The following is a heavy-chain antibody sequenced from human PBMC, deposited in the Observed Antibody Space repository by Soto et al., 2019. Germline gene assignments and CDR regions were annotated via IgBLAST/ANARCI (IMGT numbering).Heavy chain of an antibody. CDR1: GYSFTSYW. Sequence: PGESLKISCKGSGYSFTSYWIGWVRQVPGKGLEWMGIIYTGDSDTSYSPSFQGQVTISADKSISTAYLQWSSLKASDTAIYYCAIRGASQWLKFWSQGTLVTVSS. D-gene: IGHD6-19*01. J-gene: IGHJ4*02. CDR3: AIRGASQWLKF. CDR2: IYTGDSDT. V-gene: IGHV5-51*01.